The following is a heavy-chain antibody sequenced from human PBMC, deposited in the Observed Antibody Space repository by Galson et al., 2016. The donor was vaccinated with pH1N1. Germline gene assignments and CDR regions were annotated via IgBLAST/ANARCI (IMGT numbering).Heavy chain of an antibody. D-gene: IGHD3-22*01. CDR3: ARARNYYGNEAFDI. CDR1: GVVFNSYA. Sequence: SVKVSCKASGVVFNSYAINWVRQAPGQGLEWMGGIIAIFNTPNYAQDFQGRVTITADKPTTTVYLVLSGLTSEDTAGYYCARARNYYGNEAFDIWGQGTMVIVSS. V-gene: IGHV1-69*06. CDR2: IIAIFNTP. J-gene: IGHJ3*02.